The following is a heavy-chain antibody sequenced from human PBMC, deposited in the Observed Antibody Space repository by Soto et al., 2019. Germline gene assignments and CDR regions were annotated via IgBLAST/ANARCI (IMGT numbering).Heavy chain of an antibody. CDR3: ARDGVSPRPFEY. Sequence: PGESLKISCKGSGDNFAGYWIAWLRQMPGKGLVLMGIIYPSDSETRYRPSFQCQVTISADKSISSAYLQWSSLRAPDTAMYYCARDGVSPRPFEYWGQRTTVTVSS. J-gene: IGHJ4*02. CDR2: IYPSDSET. D-gene: IGHD3-3*01. CDR1: GDNFAGYW. V-gene: IGHV5-51*01.